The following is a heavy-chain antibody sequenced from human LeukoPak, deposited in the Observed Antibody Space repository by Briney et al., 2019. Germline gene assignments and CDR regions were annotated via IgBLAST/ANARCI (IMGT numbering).Heavy chain of an antibody. J-gene: IGHJ3*02. CDR2: IYPGDSDT. V-gene: IGHV5-51*01. D-gene: IGHD3-9*01. CDR1: GYSFTSYW. CDR3: ATYYDILTGYSPDAFDI. Sequence: GGSLRLSCKGSGYSFTSYWIGWVRQMPGKGLEWMGIIYPGDSDTRYSPSFQGQVTISADKSISTAYLQWSGLKASDTAMYYCATYYDILTGYSPDAFDIWGQGTMVTVSS.